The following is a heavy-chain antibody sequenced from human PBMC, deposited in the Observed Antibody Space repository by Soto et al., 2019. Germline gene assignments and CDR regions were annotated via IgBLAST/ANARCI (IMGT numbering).Heavy chain of an antibody. D-gene: IGHD6-19*01. Sequence: ASVKVSCKASGYTFTSYGISWVRQAPGQGLEWMGWISAYNGNTNYAQKLQGRVTMTTDTSTSTAYMELRSLRSDDTAVYYCARAPSGWYLLASAFDIWGQGTMVTVSS. V-gene: IGHV1-18*01. J-gene: IGHJ3*02. CDR1: GYTFTSYG. CDR2: ISAYNGNT. CDR3: ARAPSGWYLLASAFDI.